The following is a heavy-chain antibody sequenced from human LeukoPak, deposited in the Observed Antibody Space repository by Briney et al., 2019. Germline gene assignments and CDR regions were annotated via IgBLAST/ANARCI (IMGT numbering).Heavy chain of an antibody. J-gene: IGHJ4*02. Sequence: GGSLRLSCATSGFTFSRYWMHWVRQAPGKGLVWVSRMNTDGSRTDYADSVKGRFTISRDNAKNTLYLQMNSLGVEDTAVYSCASDFGGHDDFWGQGILVTVSS. CDR2: MNTDGSRT. V-gene: IGHV3-74*01. CDR1: GFTFSRYW. CDR3: ASDFGGHDDF. D-gene: IGHD4-23*01.